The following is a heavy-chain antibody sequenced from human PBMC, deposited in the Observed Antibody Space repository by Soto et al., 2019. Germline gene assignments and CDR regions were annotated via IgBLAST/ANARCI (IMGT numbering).Heavy chain of an antibody. CDR3: ERYGEYFDY. Sequence: GGSLRLSCAASGFIVSSKYMSWVRQAPGKGLEWVSTIYSGGNTYYADSVKGRFTISRDNSKNTLYLQMNSLRAEDTAVYFCERYGEYFDYWGQGTLVTVSS. V-gene: IGHV3-53*01. CDR1: GFIVSSKY. D-gene: IGHD4-17*01. CDR2: IYSGGNT. J-gene: IGHJ4*02.